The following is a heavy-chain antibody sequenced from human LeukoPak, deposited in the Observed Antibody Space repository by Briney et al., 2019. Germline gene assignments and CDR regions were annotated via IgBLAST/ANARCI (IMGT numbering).Heavy chain of an antibody. CDR2: IIPILGIA. V-gene: IGHV1-69*04. D-gene: IGHD2-15*01. CDR3: ARADCSGGSCNSDY. Sequence: GSSVKVSCKASGGTFSSYAISWVRQAPGQGLEWMGRIIPILGIANYAQKFQGRVTITADKSTSTAYMELSSLRSEDTAVYYCARADCSGGSCNSDYWGQGTLVTASS. J-gene: IGHJ4*02. CDR1: GGTFSSYA.